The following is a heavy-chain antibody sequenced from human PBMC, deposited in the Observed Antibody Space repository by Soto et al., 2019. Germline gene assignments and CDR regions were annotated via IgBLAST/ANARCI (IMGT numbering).Heavy chain of an antibody. V-gene: IGHV5-51*03. CDR1: GVTFSNHW. CDR2: IYGGDSDP. J-gene: IGHJ6*04. D-gene: IGHD2-15*01. Sequence: VQLVQSGAEVKKSGESLKISCKGFGVTFSNHWIAWVRHMPGRGLEWMGIIYGGDSDPRYSPSFQGQVTISVDKSISTVYLQWRSLKASDTARYFCAVRFGYCSVESGLDVWGGGTTVTVSS. CDR3: AVRFGYCSVESGLDV.